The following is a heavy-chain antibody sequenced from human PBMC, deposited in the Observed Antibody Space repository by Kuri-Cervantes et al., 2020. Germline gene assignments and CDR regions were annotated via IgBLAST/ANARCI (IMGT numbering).Heavy chain of an antibody. CDR3: ARGAYDILTGCMDWFDP. J-gene: IGHJ5*02. D-gene: IGHD3-9*01. Sequence: SETLSLTCAVSGGSISSGGYSWSWIRQPPGKGLEWIGYIYHSGSTYYNPSLKSRVTISVDRSKNQFSLKLSSVTAADTAVYYCARGAYDILTGCMDWFDPWGQGTLVTVSS. V-gene: IGHV4-30-2*01. CDR2: IYHSGST. CDR1: GGSISSGGYS.